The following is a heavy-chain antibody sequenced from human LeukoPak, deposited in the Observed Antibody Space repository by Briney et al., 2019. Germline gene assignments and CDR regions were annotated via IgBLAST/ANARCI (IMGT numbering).Heavy chain of an antibody. V-gene: IGHV4-61*01. CDR1: GGSVSSCCYC. CDR2: IYYSGSI. D-gene: IGHD3-16*01. Sequence: SETLSLTCTVSGGSVSSCCYCWSWIRQPPGKGLEWIGYIYYSGSINYNPSLKSRVTISVDTSKNQFSLKLSSVTAADTAVYYCARDYTGGTFDYWGQGTLVTVSS. J-gene: IGHJ4*02. CDR3: ARDYTGGTFDY.